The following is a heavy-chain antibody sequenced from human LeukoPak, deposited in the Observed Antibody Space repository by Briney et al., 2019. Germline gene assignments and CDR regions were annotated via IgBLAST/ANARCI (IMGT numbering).Heavy chain of an antibody. CDR3: ARGSYDFWSGGNWFDP. J-gene: IGHJ5*02. CDR1: GGSISSYY. Sequence: IPSETLSLTCTVSGGSISSYYWSWIRQPPGKGLEWIGYIYYSGSTNYYPSLKSRVTISVDTSKNQFSLKLSSVTAADTAVYYCARGSYDFWSGGNWFDPWGQGTLVTVSS. CDR2: IYYSGST. V-gene: IGHV4-59*01. D-gene: IGHD3-3*01.